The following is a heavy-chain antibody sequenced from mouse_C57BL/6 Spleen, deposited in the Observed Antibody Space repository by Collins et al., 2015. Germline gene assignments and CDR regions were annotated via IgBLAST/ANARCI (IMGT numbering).Heavy chain of an antibody. D-gene: IGHD2-4*01. V-gene: IGHV1-72*01. Sequence: QVQLQQPGAELVKPGASVKLSCKASGYTFTNYWIHWVKQRPGRGLEWIGRIDPNSGGTEYNEKFKTKATLPVDKPSNTACMQLSSLTSEDSAVYYCARSRRLRWYFDVWGAGTTVTVSS. CDR2: IDPNSGGT. CDR1: GYTFTNYW. CDR3: ARSRRLRWYFDV. J-gene: IGHJ1*01.